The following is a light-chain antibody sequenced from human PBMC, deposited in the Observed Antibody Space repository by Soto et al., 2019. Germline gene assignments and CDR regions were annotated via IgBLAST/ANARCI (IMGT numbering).Light chain of an antibody. J-gene: IGLJ1*01. Sequence: QSALTQPASVSGSPGQSITISCTGTSSDVGGYNYVSWYQQYPGKAPKLLMYVVDNRPSGVSSRFSGSKSGNTASLTISGLQSEDEAEYYCNSSTSSNTFVFGTGTKLTVL. CDR1: SSDVGGYNY. CDR3: NSSTSSNTFV. V-gene: IGLV2-14*01. CDR2: VVD.